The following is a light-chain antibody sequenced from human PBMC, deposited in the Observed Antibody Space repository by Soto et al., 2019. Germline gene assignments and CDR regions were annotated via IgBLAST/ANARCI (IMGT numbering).Light chain of an antibody. CDR1: SGSIASNY. Sequence: NFMLTQPHSVSESPAKTVTISCTRSSGSIASNYVQWYQQRPGSAPTTVIYEDNQRPSGVPDRFSGSIDSSSNSASLTISGLKTEDEADYYCQSYDSSNHEVFGGGTKVTVL. J-gene: IGLJ2*01. CDR2: EDN. V-gene: IGLV6-57*04. CDR3: QSYDSSNHEV.